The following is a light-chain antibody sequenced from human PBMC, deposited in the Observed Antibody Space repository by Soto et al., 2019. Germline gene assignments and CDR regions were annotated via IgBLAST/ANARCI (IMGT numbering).Light chain of an antibody. CDR2: GAS. V-gene: IGKV3-15*01. J-gene: IGKJ1*01. CDR1: QSVSSN. CDR3: HQYNNWPRT. Sequence: EIVMTQSPATLSVSPGERVTLSCRASQSVSSNLAWYQQKPGQAPRPIIYGASTRATGIPARFSGSGSGTEFTLTISSLQSEDFAVYYCHQYNNWPRTFGQGTKVEIK.